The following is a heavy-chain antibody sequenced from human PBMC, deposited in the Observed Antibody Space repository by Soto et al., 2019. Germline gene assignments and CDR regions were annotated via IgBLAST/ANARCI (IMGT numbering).Heavy chain of an antibody. Sequence: GGSLRLSCAASGFTFSSYSMNWVRQAPGKGLEWVSSISSSSSYIYYADSVKGRFTISRDNAKNSMYLKMNSLRAEDTAVYYCARDGDRGMDVWGQGTTVTVSS. J-gene: IGHJ6*02. CDR2: ISSSSSYI. CDR1: GFTFSSYS. CDR3: ARDGDRGMDV. D-gene: IGHD3-22*01. V-gene: IGHV3-21*01.